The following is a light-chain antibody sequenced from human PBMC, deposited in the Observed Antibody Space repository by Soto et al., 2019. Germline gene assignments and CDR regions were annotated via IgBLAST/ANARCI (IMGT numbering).Light chain of an antibody. CDR3: HQYHSPPQT. Sequence: DIVMMQSPCTLSLSAGERATISCRASQTMTRAYVAWYQQKPGQAPRLLIYAASYRATGISYKFSGSGSGTDFSLTISRLEPEDSAVYYCHQYHSPPQTFGQGTKVEIK. CDR2: AAS. J-gene: IGKJ2*01. CDR1: QTMTRAY. V-gene: IGKV3-20*01.